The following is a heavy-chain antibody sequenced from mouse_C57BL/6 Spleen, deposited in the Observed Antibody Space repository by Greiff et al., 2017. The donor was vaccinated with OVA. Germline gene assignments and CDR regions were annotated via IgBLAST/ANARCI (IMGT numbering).Heavy chain of an antibody. CDR1: GFNIKAYY. V-gene: IGHV14-2*01. CDR3: ATDITTVVATRYFDG. CDR2: IDPEDGET. D-gene: IGHD1-1*01. J-gene: IGHJ1*03. Sequence: EVKLMESGAELVKPGASLKLSCTASGFNIKAYYMPWVKQRTEKGLEWIGRIDPEDGETKYAPKFQGKATITADTSSNTAYLQLSSLTSEDTAVYYCATDITTVVATRYFDGWGTGTTVTESS.